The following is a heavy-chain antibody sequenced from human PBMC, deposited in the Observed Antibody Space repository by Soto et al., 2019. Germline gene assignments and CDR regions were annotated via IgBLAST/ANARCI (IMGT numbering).Heavy chain of an antibody. V-gene: IGHV1-18*04. CDR2: INAYNGNT. D-gene: IGHD3-10*01. CDR1: GYTFTSCG. Sequence: GASVKVSCKASGYTFTSCGISWVRQAPGQGLEWMGWINAYNGNTNYAQKLQGRVTMTTDTSTRTAYMELRSLRSDDTAVYYCARDTITVYYYGSGSYYQNFDYWR. J-gene: IGHJ4*01. CDR3: ARDTITVYYYGSGSYYQNFDY.